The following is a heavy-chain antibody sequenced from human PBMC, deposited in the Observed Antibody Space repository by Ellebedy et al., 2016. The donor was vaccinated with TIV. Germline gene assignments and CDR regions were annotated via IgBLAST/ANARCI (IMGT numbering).Heavy chain of an antibody. V-gene: IGHV4-59*01. D-gene: IGHD5-12*01. J-gene: IGHJ5*02. CDR2: VYYTGTT. Sequence: MPSETLSLTCTVSGVSITSYFWTWIRQPPGKGLECIGYVYYTGTTDYNPSLSSRVTISIDTSKSQFSLRLNSVTAADTAVYYCARGGIVATLFIDPWGPGTRVTVSS. CDR3: ARGGIVATLFIDP. CDR1: GVSITSYF.